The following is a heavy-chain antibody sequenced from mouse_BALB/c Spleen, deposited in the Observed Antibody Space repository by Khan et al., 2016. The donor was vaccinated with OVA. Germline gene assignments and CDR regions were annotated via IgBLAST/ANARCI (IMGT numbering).Heavy chain of an antibody. Sequence: VQLQESGAELARPGASVKMSCKASGYTFTSYTIHWIKQRPGQGLEWIGYINPSSGYTNYNQKFKDKATLTADKSSTTAYMQLSRLTSDASAVYYCARDGAYYRNDGWFAYWGQGTLVTVSA. CDR2: INPSSGYT. CDR3: ARDGAYYRNDGWFAY. CDR1: GYTFTSYT. V-gene: IGHV1-4*01. D-gene: IGHD2-14*01. J-gene: IGHJ3*01.